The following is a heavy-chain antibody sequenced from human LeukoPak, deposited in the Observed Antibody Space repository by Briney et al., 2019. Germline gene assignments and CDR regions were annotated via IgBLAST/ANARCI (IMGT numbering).Heavy chain of an antibody. CDR2: ISGNGGDT. Sequence: GGSLTLSCAASGFTFTAYAMYWVRQAPGKGLEYVAAISGNGGDTHYADSVKGRFTISRDNAKNTLFVQLDSLRPEDMAVYYCARDRAAGLDYDPSGLDYWGQGTLVAVSS. CDR3: ARDRAAGLDYDPSGLDY. V-gene: IGHV3-64*02. CDR1: GFTFTAYA. J-gene: IGHJ4*02. D-gene: IGHD3-22*01.